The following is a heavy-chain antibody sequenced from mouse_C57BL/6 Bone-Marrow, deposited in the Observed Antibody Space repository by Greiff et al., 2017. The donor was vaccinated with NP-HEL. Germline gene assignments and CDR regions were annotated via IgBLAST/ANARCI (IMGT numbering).Heavy chain of an antibody. CDR1: GFTFSDYG. Sequence: EVKLMESGGGLVQPGGSLKLSCAASGFTFSDYGMAWVRQAPRKGPEWVAFISNLAYSIYYADTVKGRFTFSRENAKNTLYLEMSSLRAEDTAMYYCARHGVFAYWGQGTLVTVSA. J-gene: IGHJ3*01. CDR3: ARHGVFAY. CDR2: ISNLAYSI. V-gene: IGHV5-15*01.